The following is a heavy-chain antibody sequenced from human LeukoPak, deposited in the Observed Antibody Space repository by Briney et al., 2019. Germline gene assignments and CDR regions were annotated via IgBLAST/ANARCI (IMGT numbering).Heavy chain of an antibody. V-gene: IGHV4-61*01. D-gene: IGHD3-10*01. J-gene: IGHJ4*02. CDR2: IYYSGST. CDR3: ARASERDVEFDY. CDR1: GGSVNSGRYY. Sequence: SETLSLTCTVSGGSVNSGRYYWNWLRQPPGKGLEWIGYIYYSGSTNYNPSLKSRVPISVDTSTNQFSLKLSSVTAADTAVYYCARASERDVEFDYWGQGTLVTVSS.